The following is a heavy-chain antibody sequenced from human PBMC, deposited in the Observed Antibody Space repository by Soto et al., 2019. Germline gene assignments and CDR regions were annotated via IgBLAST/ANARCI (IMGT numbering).Heavy chain of an antibody. Sequence: SVKVSCKASGGTFSSYAISWVRQAPGQGLEWMGGIIPIFGTANYAQKFQGRVTITADESTSTAYMELSSLRSEDTAVYYCARTHGGSYPPFGNSGQGNLVTVSS. D-gene: IGHD1-26*01. J-gene: IGHJ4*02. CDR1: GGTFSSYA. V-gene: IGHV1-69*13. CDR2: IIPIFGTA. CDR3: ARTHGGSYPPFGN.